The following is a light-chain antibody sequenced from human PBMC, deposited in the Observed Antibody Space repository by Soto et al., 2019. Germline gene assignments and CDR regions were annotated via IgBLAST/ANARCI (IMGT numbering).Light chain of an antibody. CDR1: QSVSSNF. Sequence: EIVLTQSPGTLSLSPGERATLSCKASQSVSSNFLAWYQRKPGQAPRLLIYGASYRATDIPYSFSGSGSGTYFTLTSARLEPEYFALYYCQQYGTSPPTFGQGTKVEI. CDR2: GAS. V-gene: IGKV3-20*01. CDR3: QQYGTSPPT. J-gene: IGKJ1*01.